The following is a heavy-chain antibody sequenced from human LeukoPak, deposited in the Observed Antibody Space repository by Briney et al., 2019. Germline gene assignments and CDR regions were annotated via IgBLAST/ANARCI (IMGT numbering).Heavy chain of an antibody. CDR1: GFTFSSYA. CDR2: ISYDGSNK. V-gene: IGHV3-30*04. CDR3: ARGTWRFDYGDSGFDP. Sequence: GGSLRLSCAASGFTFSSYAMHWVRQPPGKGLEWVAVISYDGSNKYYADSVKGRFTISRDSSKNTLYLQMNSLRAEDTAVYYCARGTWRFDYGDSGFDPWGQGTLVTVSS. D-gene: IGHD4-17*01. J-gene: IGHJ5*02.